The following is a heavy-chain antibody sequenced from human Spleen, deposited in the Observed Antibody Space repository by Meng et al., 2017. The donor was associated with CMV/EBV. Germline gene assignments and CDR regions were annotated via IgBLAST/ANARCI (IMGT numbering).Heavy chain of an antibody. CDR3: ATEPVKMTSEGIDS. J-gene: IGHJ5*01. CDR1: GYTFTTYF. Sequence: ASVKVSCKTSGYTFTTYFIHWVRQAPGQGLEWMGMINSSGGSTYYAQKFQGRVTMTRDTSIRTAYMELRGLRSDDTAVYYCATEPVKMTSEGIDSWGQGTLVTVSS. D-gene: IGHD4-11*01. CDR2: INSSGGST. V-gene: IGHV1-46*01.